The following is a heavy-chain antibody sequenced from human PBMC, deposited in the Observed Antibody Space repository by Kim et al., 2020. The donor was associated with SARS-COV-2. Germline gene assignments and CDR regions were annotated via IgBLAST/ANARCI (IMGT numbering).Heavy chain of an antibody. J-gene: IGHJ6*02. D-gene: IGHD1-1*01. CDR3: AKQLSRMYYYYGMDV. V-gene: IGHV3-33*06. Sequence: DSGKGRFTISRDNSKNTLYLQMNSLRAEDTAVYYCAKQLSRMYYYYGMDVWGQGTTVTVSS.